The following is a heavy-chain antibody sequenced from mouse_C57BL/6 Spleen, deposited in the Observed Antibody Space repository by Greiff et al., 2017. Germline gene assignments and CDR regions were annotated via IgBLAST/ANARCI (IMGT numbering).Heavy chain of an antibody. Sequence: QVQLKQPGAELVKPGASVKMSCKASGYTFTSYWITWVKQRPGQGLEWIGDIYPGSGSTNYNEKFKSKATLTVDTSSSTADMQLSSLTSEDSAVYYCARHYGTAWFAYWGQGTLVTVSA. CDR3: ARHYGTAWFAY. CDR1: GYTFTSYW. J-gene: IGHJ3*01. CDR2: IYPGSGST. V-gene: IGHV1-55*01. D-gene: IGHD1-1*01.